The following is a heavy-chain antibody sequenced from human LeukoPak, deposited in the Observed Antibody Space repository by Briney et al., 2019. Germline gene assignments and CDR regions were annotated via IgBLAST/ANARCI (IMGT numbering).Heavy chain of an antibody. CDR1: GYTFTGYY. V-gene: IGHV1-2*02. CDR3: ARGSAYSGSYYYYYYMDV. D-gene: IGHD1-26*01. CDR2: INPNSGGA. Sequence: ASVKVSCKASGYTFTGYYMHWVRQAPGQGLEWMGWINPNSGGANYAQKFQGRVTMTRDTSISTGYMELSRLRSDDTAVYYCARGSAYSGSYYYYYYMDVWGKGTTVTVSS. J-gene: IGHJ6*03.